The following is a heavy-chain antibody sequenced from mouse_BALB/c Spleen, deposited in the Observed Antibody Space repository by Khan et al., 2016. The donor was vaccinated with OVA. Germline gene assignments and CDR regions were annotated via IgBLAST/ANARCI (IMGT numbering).Heavy chain of an antibody. CDR1: GYTFTENI. J-gene: IGHJ4*01. CDR3: ARHEDGNDGYYDYAMDY. D-gene: IGHD2-3*01. Sequence: VQLQESGAELVKPGASVKLSCKASGYTFTENIIHWVKQRSGHGLEWIGWFYPGSGTIKYNEKFKDKATLTADKSSGTVYMELSRLTSEDSAVYFCARHEDGNDGYYDYAMDYWGQGTSVTVSS. CDR2: FYPGSGTI. V-gene: IGHV1-62-2*01.